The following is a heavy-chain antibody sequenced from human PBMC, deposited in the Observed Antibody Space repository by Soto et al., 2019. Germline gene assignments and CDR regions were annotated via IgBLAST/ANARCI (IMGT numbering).Heavy chain of an antibody. D-gene: IGHD6-13*01. J-gene: IGHJ4*02. Sequence: QVQLQESGPGLVKPSQTLSLTCTVSGGSISSGGYYWSWIRQHPEKGLEWIGYIYYSGSTYYSPSLKSRVTISVDTSKEQFSLKLSSVTAADTAVYYCARASSSHRVDYWGQGTLVTVSS. CDR3: ARASSSHRVDY. CDR1: GGSISSGGYY. V-gene: IGHV4-31*03. CDR2: IYYSGST.